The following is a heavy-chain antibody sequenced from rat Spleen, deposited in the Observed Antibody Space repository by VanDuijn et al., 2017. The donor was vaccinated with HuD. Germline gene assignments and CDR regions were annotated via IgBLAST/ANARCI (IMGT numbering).Heavy chain of an antibody. CDR2: VSSDGINT. Sequence: EVQLVETGGGLVQPGKSLKLSCVASGFTFSRYWMYWVRQAPGKGLEWVSSVSSDGINTYYPDSVKGRFTISRDNAENTVYLQMDSLRSEDTATYYCVTASTGSRTYWGQGTLVTVSS. CDR3: VTASTGSRTY. V-gene: IGHV5-58*01. D-gene: IGHD5-1*01. J-gene: IGHJ3*01. CDR1: GFTFSRYW.